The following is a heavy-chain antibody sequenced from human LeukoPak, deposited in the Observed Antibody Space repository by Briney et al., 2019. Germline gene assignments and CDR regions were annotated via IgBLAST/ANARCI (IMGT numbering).Heavy chain of an antibody. J-gene: IGHJ3*02. Sequence: PGGSLRLSCAASGFTFSSYSMNWVRQAPGKGLEWVSYISSSSSTIYYADSVKGRFTISRDNAKNSLYLQMNSLRAEDTAVYYCARVGRATAAAGFGAFDIWGQGTMVTVSS. V-gene: IGHV3-48*04. D-gene: IGHD6-13*01. CDR3: ARVGRATAAAGFGAFDI. CDR2: ISSSSSTI. CDR1: GFTFSSYS.